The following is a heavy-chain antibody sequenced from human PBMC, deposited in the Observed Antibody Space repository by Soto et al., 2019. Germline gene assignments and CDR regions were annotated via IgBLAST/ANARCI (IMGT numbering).Heavy chain of an antibody. CDR3: ARDLGQSGRVLPAPNWFDP. D-gene: IGHD2-2*01. V-gene: IGHV1-69*08. J-gene: IGHJ5*02. CDR2: IIPIVGIV. CDR1: GGTFGSYT. Sequence: QVQLVQSGAEVKKPGSSVKVSCKASGGTFGSYTINWVRQAPGQGLEWMGRIIPIVGIVNYAQKLQGRVTIPADKSTSTAYMELSSLRSEDTAMYYCARDLGQSGRVLPAPNWFDPWGQGTLVTVSS.